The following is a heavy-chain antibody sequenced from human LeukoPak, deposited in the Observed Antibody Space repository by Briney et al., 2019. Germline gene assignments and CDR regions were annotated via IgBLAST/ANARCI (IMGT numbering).Heavy chain of an antibody. J-gene: IGHJ5*02. V-gene: IGHV1-18*01. CDR1: GYTLTELS. CDR2: ISAYNGNT. CDR3: AREKVYNWFDP. Sequence: ASVKVSCKVSGYTLTELSMHWVRQAPGKGLEWMGWISAYNGNTNYAQKLQGRVTMTTDTSTSTAYMELRSLRSDDTAVYYCAREKVYNWFDPWGQGTLVTVSS.